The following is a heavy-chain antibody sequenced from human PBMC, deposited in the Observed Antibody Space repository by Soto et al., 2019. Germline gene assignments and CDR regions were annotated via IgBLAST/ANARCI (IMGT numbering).Heavy chain of an antibody. Sequence: GGSLRLSCTASGFNFSRFWTHWVRQVPGRGLVWVSHINSDGSRTSYADSVKGRFTISRDNAKNTLYLQMNSLRAEDTAVYYCARDLSSCSSARCYSFYYGMDLWGQGTTVTVSS. CDR2: INSDGSRT. CDR1: GFNFSRFW. CDR3: ARDLSSCSSARCYSFYYGMDL. V-gene: IGHV3-74*01. D-gene: IGHD2-2*01. J-gene: IGHJ6*02.